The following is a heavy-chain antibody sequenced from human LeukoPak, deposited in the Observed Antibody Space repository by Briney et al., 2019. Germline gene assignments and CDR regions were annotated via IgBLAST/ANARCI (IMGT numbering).Heavy chain of an antibody. J-gene: IGHJ5*02. Sequence: GESLKISCKGSGYSFTSYWIGWVRQMPGKGPEWMGIIYPGDSDTRYSPSFQGQVTISADKSISTAYLQWSSLKASDTAMYYCARNDYYDSSGYYSRRWFDPWGQGTLVTVSS. CDR1: GYSFTSYW. V-gene: IGHV5-51*01. D-gene: IGHD3-22*01. CDR2: IYPGDSDT. CDR3: ARNDYYDSSGYYSRRWFDP.